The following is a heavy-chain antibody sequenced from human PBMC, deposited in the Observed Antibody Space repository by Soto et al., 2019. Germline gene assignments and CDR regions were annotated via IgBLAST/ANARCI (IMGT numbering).Heavy chain of an antibody. V-gene: IGHV3-23*01. J-gene: IGHJ4*02. Sequence: EVQLLESGGGVVQPGGSLRLSCAASGFTFSSYVMTWVRQAPGEGLEWVSTISASGDATYHADSVRGRFTISRDNSKSTRYLQMGSLRADDTALYFCATRYCSGGTCYFESWGQGTLVAVSS. CDR1: GFTFSSYV. D-gene: IGHD2-15*01. CDR2: ISASGDAT. CDR3: ATRYCSGGTCYFES.